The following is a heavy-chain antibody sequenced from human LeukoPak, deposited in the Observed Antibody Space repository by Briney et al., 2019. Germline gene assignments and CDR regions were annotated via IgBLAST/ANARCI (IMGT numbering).Heavy chain of an antibody. J-gene: IGHJ4*02. D-gene: IGHD2-2*01. V-gene: IGHV1-69*02. CDR2: IIPILGIA. Sequence: RSSVKVSCKASGGTFSSYTISWVRQAPGQGLEWMGRIIPILGIANYAQKFQGRVTITADKSTSTAYMELSGLRSEDTAVYYCARLPDIVVVPAALGSWGQGTLVTVSS. CDR1: GGTFSSYT. CDR3: ARLPDIVVVPAALGS.